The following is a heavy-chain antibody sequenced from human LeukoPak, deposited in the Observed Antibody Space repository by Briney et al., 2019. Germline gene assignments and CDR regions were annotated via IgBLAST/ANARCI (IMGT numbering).Heavy chain of an antibody. CDR2: IYHSGST. V-gene: IGHV4-38-2*02. J-gene: IGHJ4*02. D-gene: IGHD3-3*01. CDR1: GYSISSGYY. Sequence: SETLSPTCTVSGYSISSGYYWGWIRQPPGKGLEWIGSIYHSGSTYYNPSLKSRVTISVDTSKNQFSLKLSSVTAADTAVYYCARVHYDFWSGYFYFDYWGQGTLVTVSS. CDR3: ARVHYDFWSGYFYFDY.